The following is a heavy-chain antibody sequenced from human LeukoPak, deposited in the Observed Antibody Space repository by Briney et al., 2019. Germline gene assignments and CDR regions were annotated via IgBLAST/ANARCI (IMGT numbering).Heavy chain of an antibody. Sequence: SETLSLTCAVYGGSFSGYYWSWIRQPPGKGLEWIGEINHSGGTNYNPSLKNRVTISVDTSKNQFSLKLSSVTAADTAVYYCASCFPNNKQWLVTFGGWYFDLWGRGTLVTVSS. CDR1: GGSFSGYY. CDR2: INHSGGT. CDR3: ASCFPNNKQWLVTFGGWYFDL. V-gene: IGHV4-34*01. J-gene: IGHJ2*01. D-gene: IGHD6-19*01.